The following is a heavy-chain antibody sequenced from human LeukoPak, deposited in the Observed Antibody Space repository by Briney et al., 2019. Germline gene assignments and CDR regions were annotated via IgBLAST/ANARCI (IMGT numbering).Heavy chain of an antibody. V-gene: IGHV3-21*01. CDR1: GFTFNNYN. CDR2: ITSSGTYI. D-gene: IGHD1-26*01. Sequence: GGSLKLSCATSGFTFNNYNMNWVRQAPGRALEWVSSITSSGTYIFYADSVKGRFTISRDNAKNSLYLQMNSLRAEDTAVYYCAREVGGTYSTNSYWYFDLWGRGTLVTVSS. CDR3: AREVGGTYSTNSYWYFDL. J-gene: IGHJ2*01.